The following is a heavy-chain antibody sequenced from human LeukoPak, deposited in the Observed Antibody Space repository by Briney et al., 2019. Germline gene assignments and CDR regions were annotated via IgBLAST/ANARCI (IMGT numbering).Heavy chain of an antibody. CDR3: VRQDRPYNSGDLSTFDY. CDR1: GRPISRHH. V-gene: IGHV4-59*08. D-gene: IGHD2-21*01. J-gene: IGHJ4*02. Sequence: SVPLTLTCTVSGRPISRHHWHWIRQPRGKALVWLGYIYCSGSTNYNPYHKSRVTIPIDASKKQFSLKMNSVTAADTAVYYSVRQDRPYNSGDLSTFDYGGQGTLVTVYS. CDR2: IYCSGST.